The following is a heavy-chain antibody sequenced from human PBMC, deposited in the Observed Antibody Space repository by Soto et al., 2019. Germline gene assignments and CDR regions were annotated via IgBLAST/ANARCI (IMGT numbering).Heavy chain of an antibody. CDR1: GGTISGYY. Sequence: SETLSLTCTVTGGTISGYYWTWIRQSAGGGLEWIGRIYSSGSTNYNPSLKSRVTISLDTSMNHFSLRLGSVTAADTAVYYCARGQRFSDWFDPWGQGTLVTVSS. CDR2: IYSSGST. CDR3: ARGQRFSDWFDP. V-gene: IGHV4-4*07. J-gene: IGHJ5*02. D-gene: IGHD3-3*01.